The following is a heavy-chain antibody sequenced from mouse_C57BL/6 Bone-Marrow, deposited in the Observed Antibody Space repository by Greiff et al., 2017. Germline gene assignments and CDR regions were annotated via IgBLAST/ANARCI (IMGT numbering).Heavy chain of an antibody. CDR1: GYPFTSYW. CDR3: ASPRTGTWGYCDV. V-gene: IGHV1-52*01. CDR2: IDPSDSET. J-gene: IGHJ1*03. Sequence: QVQLQQPGAELVRPGSSVKLSCKASGYPFTSYWLHWVKQRPIQGLEWIGNIDPSDSETHYNQQFKDKATLTVDKSSSTAYMQLSSLTSEDSAVYYGASPRTGTWGYCDVWGTGTTVTVSS. D-gene: IGHD4-1*01.